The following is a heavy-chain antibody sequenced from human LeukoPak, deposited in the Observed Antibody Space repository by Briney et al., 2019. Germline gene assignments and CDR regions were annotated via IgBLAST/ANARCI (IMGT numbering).Heavy chain of an antibody. CDR1: GVSLSDYY. Sequence: LETLSLTRAVYGVSLSDYYLSWLRQPPGKGLEWIGEIDHSGSTTYNPSLKSRVIISVDTSKNQFSLKLNSVTAADTAVYYCARGFSHWGQGTLVTVSS. CDR3: ARGFSH. D-gene: IGHD3-3*01. CDR2: IDHSGST. J-gene: IGHJ4*02. V-gene: IGHV4-34*01.